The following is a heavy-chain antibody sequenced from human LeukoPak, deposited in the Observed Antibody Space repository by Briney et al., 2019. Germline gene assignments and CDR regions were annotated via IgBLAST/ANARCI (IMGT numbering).Heavy chain of an antibody. Sequence: PGGSLRLSCAASGFTFSDFYMSWIRQAPGKGLEWVSYIDSSGSTIWYADSVRDRFTISRDNARNSLYLQMNGLRAEDTAVYYCALLGNGAFDIWGQGTMVTVSS. V-gene: IGHV3-11*04. CDR3: ALLGNGAFDI. CDR2: IDSSGSTI. D-gene: IGHD7-27*01. CDR1: GFTFSDFY. J-gene: IGHJ3*02.